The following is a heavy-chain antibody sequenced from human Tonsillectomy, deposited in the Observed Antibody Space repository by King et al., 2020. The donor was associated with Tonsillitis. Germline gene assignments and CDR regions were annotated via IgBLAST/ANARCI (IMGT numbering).Heavy chain of an antibody. CDR1: GGSISSSSYY. V-gene: IGHV4-39*01. Sequence: LQLQESGPGLVKPSETLSLTCTVSGGSISSSSYYCGWIRQPPGKGLEWIGSIYYTGSTYYNASLKSRVTISVDTSKNQFSLRLSSVTAADTAVYYCARMRSYADHDYWGQGTLVTVSS. CDR3: ARMRSYADHDY. CDR2: IYYTGST. D-gene: IGHD1-14*01. J-gene: IGHJ4*02.